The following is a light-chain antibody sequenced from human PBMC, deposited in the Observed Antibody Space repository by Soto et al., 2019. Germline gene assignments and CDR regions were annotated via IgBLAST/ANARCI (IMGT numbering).Light chain of an antibody. V-gene: IGLV2-23*02. CDR2: GVT. CDR1: SSDVGTYNL. J-gene: IGLJ3*02. Sequence: QSVLTQPASVSGSPGQSITISCTGTSSDVGTYNLVSWYQQHPGKAPKLMIFGVTERPSGVPDRFSGSKSGNTASLTVSGLQADDEAVYYCYSYAGRNIWVFGGGTKLTVL. CDR3: YSYAGRNIWV.